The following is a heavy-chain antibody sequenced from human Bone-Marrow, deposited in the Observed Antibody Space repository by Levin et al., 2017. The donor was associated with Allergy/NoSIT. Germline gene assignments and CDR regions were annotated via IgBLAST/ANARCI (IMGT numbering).Heavy chain of an antibody. Sequence: GESLKISCAASGFIFGGYSMNWVRQAPGKGLEWVSSISASGIYTYYADSVKGRFTISRDKANSSLYLQMHSLRAEDTAVYYCARDPIAGPLYQYYYMDVWGKGTTVTVSS. D-gene: IGHD2-21*01. CDR1: GFIFGGYS. V-gene: IGHV3-21*06. CDR3: ARDPIAGPLYQYYYMDV. CDR2: ISASGIYT. J-gene: IGHJ6*03.